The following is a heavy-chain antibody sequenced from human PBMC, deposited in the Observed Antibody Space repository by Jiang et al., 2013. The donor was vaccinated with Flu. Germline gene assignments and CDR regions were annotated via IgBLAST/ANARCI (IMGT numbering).Heavy chain of an antibody. D-gene: IGHD5-24*01. J-gene: IGHJ4*02. Sequence: EVKRPGSSVKVSCKASGGTFSSYAITWVRQAPGQGLEWMGGIIPIFGTANYAQKFQGRVTFTADESTSTAYMALSSLRSEDTAVYYCASGLSGRVGYNLGSFDYWGQGTLVTVSS. CDR1: GGTFSSYA. V-gene: IGHV1-69*01. CDR3: ASGLSGRVGYNLGSFDY. CDR2: IIPIFGTA.